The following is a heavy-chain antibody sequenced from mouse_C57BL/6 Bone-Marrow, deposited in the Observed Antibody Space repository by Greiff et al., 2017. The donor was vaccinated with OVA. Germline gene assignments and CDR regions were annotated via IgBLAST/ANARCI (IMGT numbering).Heavy chain of an antibody. J-gene: IGHJ1*03. V-gene: IGHV5-4*01. D-gene: IGHD1-1*01. Sequence: VQLKESGGGLVKPGGSLKLSCAASGFTFSSYAMSWVRQTPEKRLEWVATISDGGSYTYYPDNVKGRFTISRDNAKNNLYLQMSHLKSEDTAMYYCARGSGSSYYWYFDVWGTGTTVTVSS. CDR2: ISDGGSYT. CDR3: ARGSGSSYYWYFDV. CDR1: GFTFSSYA.